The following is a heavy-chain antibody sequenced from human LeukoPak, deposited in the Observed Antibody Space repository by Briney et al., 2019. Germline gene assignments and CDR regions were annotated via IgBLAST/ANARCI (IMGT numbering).Heavy chain of an antibody. CDR1: GDSVSSNSAD. CDR3: ASTGGYSSSWYHFDY. J-gene: IGHJ4*02. Sequence: SQTLSLTCAISGDSVSSNSADWNWIRQSPSRGLEWLGRTYYSSKWYNDYAVSVKSRITINPDTSKNQFTLQLNSVTPEDTAVYYCASTGGYSSSWYHFDYWGQGTLVTVSS. D-gene: IGHD6-13*01. V-gene: IGHV6-1*01. CDR2: TYYSSKWYN.